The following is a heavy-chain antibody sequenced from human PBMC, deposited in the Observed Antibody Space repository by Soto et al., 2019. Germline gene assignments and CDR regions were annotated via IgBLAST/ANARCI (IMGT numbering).Heavy chain of an antibody. Sequence: GASVKVSCKASGGTFSSYAISWVRQAPGQGLEWMGGIIPIFGTANYAQKFQGRVTITADESTSTAYMELSSLRSEDTAVYYCARWLGTLVGATFDRFDYWGQGTLVTVSS. D-gene: IGHD1-26*01. CDR3: ARWLGTLVGATFDRFDY. CDR2: IIPIFGTA. V-gene: IGHV1-69*13. J-gene: IGHJ4*02. CDR1: GGTFSSYA.